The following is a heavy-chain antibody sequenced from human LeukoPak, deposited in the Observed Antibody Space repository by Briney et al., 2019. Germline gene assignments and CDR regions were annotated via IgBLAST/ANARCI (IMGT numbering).Heavy chain of an antibody. CDR2: IYHSGST. CDR3: ARESNWFDP. Sequence: PSETLSLTCTVSGYSISSGYYWGWIRQPPGRGLEWIGSIYHSGSTYYNPSLKSRVTISVDTSKNQFSLKLSSVTAADTAVYYCARESNWFDPWGQGTLVTVSS. J-gene: IGHJ5*02. CDR1: GYSISSGYY. V-gene: IGHV4-38-2*02.